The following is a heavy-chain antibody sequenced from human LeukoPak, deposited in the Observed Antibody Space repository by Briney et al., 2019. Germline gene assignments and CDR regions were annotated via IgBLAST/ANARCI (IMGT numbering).Heavy chain of an antibody. J-gene: IGHJ4*02. CDR2: IYYSGST. V-gene: IGHV4-39*01. CDR1: GGSISSSSYY. Sequence: SETLSLTCTVSGGSISSSSYYWGWIRQPPGKGLEWIGSIYYSGSTYYNPSLKSRVTISVDTSKNQFSLQLNSVTPEDTADCARGSSSNSWYFDYWGQGTLVTVSS. CDR3: GSSSNSWYFDY. D-gene: IGHD6-13*01.